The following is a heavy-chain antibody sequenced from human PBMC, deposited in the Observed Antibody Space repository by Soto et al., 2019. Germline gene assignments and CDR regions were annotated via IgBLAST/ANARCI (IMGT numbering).Heavy chain of an antibody. D-gene: IGHD4-17*01. Sequence: EVQLVEAGGGLVQTGGSLRLSCAVSGFSFSSYEMNWVRQAPGKGLEWVSYISASGSTIYYADSVKGRFTISRDNAKNSLYLQVNSLRAADTAVYYCAPYGVGAWGTFDTWGQGTLGTGSS. CDR3: APYGVGAWGTFDT. CDR2: ISASGSTI. CDR1: GFSFSSYE. J-gene: IGHJ5*02. V-gene: IGHV3-48*03.